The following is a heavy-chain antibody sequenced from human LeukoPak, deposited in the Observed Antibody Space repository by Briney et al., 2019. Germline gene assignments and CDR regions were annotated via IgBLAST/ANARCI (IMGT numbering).Heavy chain of an antibody. CDR3: ARMPGVPHSSSWPYYYGMDV. V-gene: IGHV3-48*03. D-gene: IGHD6-13*01. Sequence: GGSLRLSCAASGFTFSSYEMNWVRQAPGKGLEWVSYINSSGSTIYYAASVKGRFTISRDNAKTSLYLQMNSLRAEDTDVYYCARMPGVPHSSSWPYYYGMDVWGQGTTVTVSS. J-gene: IGHJ6*02. CDR2: INSSGSTI. CDR1: GFTFSSYE.